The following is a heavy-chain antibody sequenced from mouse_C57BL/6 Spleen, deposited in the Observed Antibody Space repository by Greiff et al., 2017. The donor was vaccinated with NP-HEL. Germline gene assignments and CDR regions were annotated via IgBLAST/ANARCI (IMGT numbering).Heavy chain of an antibody. Sequence: EVKLVESEGGLVQPGSSMKLSCTASGFTFSDYYMAWVRQVPEKGLEWVANINYDGSSTYYLDSLKSRFIISRDNAKNILYLQMSSLKSEDTATYYCARVLITLFDVWGTGTTVTVSS. V-gene: IGHV5-16*01. CDR2: INYDGSST. CDR3: ARVLITLFDV. J-gene: IGHJ1*03. CDR1: GFTFSDYY. D-gene: IGHD1-1*01.